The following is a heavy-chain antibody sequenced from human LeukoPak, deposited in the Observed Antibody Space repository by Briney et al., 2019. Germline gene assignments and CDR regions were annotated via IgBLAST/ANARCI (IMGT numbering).Heavy chain of an antibody. J-gene: IGHJ4*02. CDR1: GGSISSYY. CDR3: ARGKGSSWEYYFDY. CDR2: ISYSGST. D-gene: IGHD6-13*01. V-gene: IGHV4-59*12. Sequence: SETLSLTCSVSGGSISSYYWSWIRQPPGKGLEWIGYISYSGSTNYNPSLNSRVTISVDTSKNQFSLKLSSVTAADTAVYYCARGKGSSWEYYFDYWGQGTLVTVSS.